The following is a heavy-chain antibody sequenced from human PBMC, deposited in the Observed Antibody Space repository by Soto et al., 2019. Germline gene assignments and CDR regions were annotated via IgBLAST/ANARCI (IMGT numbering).Heavy chain of an antibody. V-gene: IGHV3-23*01. J-gene: IGHJ4*02. CDR1: GFTFSTYA. CDR3: VTGVYEIGCYYCARFDY. CDR2: ISSGGTNT. Sequence: EVQLLESGGDLIQPGASLRLSCAASGFTFSTYALSWVRQAPGTGLEWVSAISSGGTNTYYADSVRGRFTISRDDLKSTLYLQMNSLRADDTGVYFCVTGVYEIGCYYCARFDYWGQGTLVTVSS. D-gene: IGHD3-22*01.